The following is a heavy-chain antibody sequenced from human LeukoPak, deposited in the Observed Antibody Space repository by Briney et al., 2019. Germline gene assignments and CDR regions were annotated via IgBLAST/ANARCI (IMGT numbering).Heavy chain of an antibody. J-gene: IGHJ4*02. V-gene: IGHV4-34*01. CDR1: GGSFSGYY. D-gene: IGHD1-26*01. Sequence: SKTLSLTCAVYGGSFSGYYWSWIRQPPGKGLEWIGEINHSGSTNYNPSLKSRVTISVDTSKNQFSLKLSSVTAADTAVYYCARVPRRATLYYFDYWGQGTLVTVSS. CDR2: INHSGST. CDR3: ARVPRRATLYYFDY.